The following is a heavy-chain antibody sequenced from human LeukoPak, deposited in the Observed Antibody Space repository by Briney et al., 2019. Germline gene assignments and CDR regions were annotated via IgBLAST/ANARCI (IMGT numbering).Heavy chain of an antibody. D-gene: IGHD5-12*01. CDR1: GGSFSGYY. J-gene: IGHJ3*02. CDR2: IYYSGGT. Sequence: PSETLSLTCAVYGGSFSGYYWSWIRQPPGKGLEWIGYIYYSGGTNYNPSLKSRVTISVDTSKNQFSLKLSSVTAADTAVYYCARHGGYSGYDYAFDIWGQGAMVTVSS. CDR3: ARHGGYSGYDYAFDI. V-gene: IGHV4-59*08.